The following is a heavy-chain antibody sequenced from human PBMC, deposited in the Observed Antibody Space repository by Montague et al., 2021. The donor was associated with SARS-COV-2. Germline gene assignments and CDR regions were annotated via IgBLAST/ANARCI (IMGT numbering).Heavy chain of an antibody. D-gene: IGHD6-13*01. J-gene: IGHJ6*02. V-gene: IGHV6-1*01. CDR3: ASGRMVPYSSSWTTLYYYYGMDV. CDR2: TYYRSKWYN. CDR1: GDSVSSNRAA. Sequence: CAISGDSVSSNRAAWNWNRQAPSRGPEWVGRTYYRSKWYNDYAVSVKSRITINPDTSKNQFSLQLNSVTPEDTAVYYCASGRMVPYSSSWTTLYYYYGMDVWGQGATVTVSS.